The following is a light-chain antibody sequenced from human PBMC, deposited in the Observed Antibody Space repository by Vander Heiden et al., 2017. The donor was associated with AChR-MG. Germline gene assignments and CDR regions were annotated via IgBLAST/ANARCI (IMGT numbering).Light chain of an antibody. J-gene: IGKJ1*01. CDR2: GAS. Sequence: EIVMTQSPATLSVSPGERATLSCRASQSVNSNLAWYQQKPGQAPRLLIYGASTGASGIPARFSGSGSGTDFTLTISSLQSEDFAVYYCQQYNNWPPNTFGHGTKVEIK. V-gene: IGKV3-15*01. CDR1: QSVNSN. CDR3: QQYNNWPPNT.